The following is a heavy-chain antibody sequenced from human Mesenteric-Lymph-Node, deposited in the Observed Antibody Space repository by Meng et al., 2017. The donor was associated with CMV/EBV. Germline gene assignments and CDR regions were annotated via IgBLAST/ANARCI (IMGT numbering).Heavy chain of an antibody. CDR1: SVSSNSAA. D-gene: IGHD1-26*01. CDR2: TYYRSQWYT. V-gene: IGHV6-1*01. Sequence: SVSSNSAAWSWIRQSPSRGLEWLGRTYYRSQWYTDYADSVKSRITVNPDTSTNQFSLQLNSVTPEDTAVYYCARVAVIGSLTYFDYWGQGTLVTVSS. CDR3: ARVAVIGSLTYFDY. J-gene: IGHJ4*02.